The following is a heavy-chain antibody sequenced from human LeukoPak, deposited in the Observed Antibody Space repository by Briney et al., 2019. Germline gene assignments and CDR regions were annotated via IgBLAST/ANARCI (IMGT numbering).Heavy chain of an antibody. V-gene: IGHV1-46*01. CDR2: INPSGGGT. CDR3: ARGYCSSTSCFLYYYYMDV. J-gene: IGHJ6*03. D-gene: IGHD2-2*01. CDR1: GYTFTNYY. Sequence: ASVKVSCKASGYTFTNYYMHWVRQAPGQGLEWMGLINPSGGGTSYAQNFQGRVTMTRDTSTSTVYMELSSLRSEDTAVYYCARGYCSSTSCFLYYYYMDVWGKGTTVTVPS.